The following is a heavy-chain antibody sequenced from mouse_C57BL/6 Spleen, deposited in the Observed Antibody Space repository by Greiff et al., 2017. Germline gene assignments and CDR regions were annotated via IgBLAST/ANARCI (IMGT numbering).Heavy chain of an antibody. D-gene: IGHD2-1*01. CDR2: ISSGGSYT. CDR3: AKQCGNFFAY. V-gene: IGHV5-6*01. CDR1: GFTFSSYG. Sequence: EVQVVESGGDLVKPGGSLKLSCAASGFTFSSYGMSWVRQTPDKRLEWVATISSGGSYTYYPDSVKGRFTISSDTAKNTLYLQMSSLKSEDTAMYYCAKQCGNFFAYWGQGTLVTVSA. J-gene: IGHJ3*01.